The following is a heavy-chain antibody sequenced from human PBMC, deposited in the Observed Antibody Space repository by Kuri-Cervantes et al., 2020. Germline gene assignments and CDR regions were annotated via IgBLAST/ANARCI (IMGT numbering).Heavy chain of an antibody. J-gene: IGHJ1*01. CDR2: ISYDGSNK. D-gene: IGHD4-17*01. V-gene: IGHV3-30-3*01. CDR3: ATDRHYGDYDWVQH. CDR1: GFTFSSYA. Sequence: GESLKISCAASGFTFSSYAMHWVRQAPGKGLEWVAVISYDGSNKYYADSVKGRFTISRDNSKNTLYLQMNSLRAEDTAVYYCATDRHYGDYDWVQHWGQGTLVTVSS.